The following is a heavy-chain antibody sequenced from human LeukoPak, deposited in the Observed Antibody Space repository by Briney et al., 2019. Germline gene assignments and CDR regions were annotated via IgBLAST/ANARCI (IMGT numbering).Heavy chain of an antibody. Sequence: SETLSLTCTVAGGSISSYYWSWIRQPPGKGLEWIGYIYYSGSTNYNPSLKSRVTISVDTSKNQFSLKLSSVTAADTAVYYCARGLAVAGTFDHWGQGTLVTVSS. CDR1: GGSISSYY. CDR3: ARGLAVAGTFDH. CDR2: IYYSGST. V-gene: IGHV4-59*12. J-gene: IGHJ4*02. D-gene: IGHD6-19*01.